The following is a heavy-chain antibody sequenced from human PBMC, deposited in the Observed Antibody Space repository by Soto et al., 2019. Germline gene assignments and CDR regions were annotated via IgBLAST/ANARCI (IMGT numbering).Heavy chain of an antibody. CDR2: IIPIFGKT. D-gene: IGHD3-22*01. Sequence: SVKVSCKASGYTFTSYGISWVRQAPGQGLEWMGWIIPIFGKTNYAQKFQGRVTITADASTSTAYMELSSLRSEDTAVYFCAREVAYYYDSSGYYDWFDYWGQGTLVTVSS. CDR1: GYTFTSYG. CDR3: AREVAYYYDSSGYYDWFDY. V-gene: IGHV1-69*13. J-gene: IGHJ4*02.